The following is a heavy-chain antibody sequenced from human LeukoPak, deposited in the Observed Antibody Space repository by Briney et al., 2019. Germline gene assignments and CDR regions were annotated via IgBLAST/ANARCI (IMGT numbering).Heavy chain of an antibody. CDR2: IYYSGST. D-gene: IGHD6-13*01. CDR3: ASARTSSRSWFTFDY. Sequence: SETLSLTCTVSGGSISSSSYYWGWIRQPPGKGLEWIGSIYYSGSTYYNPSLKSQVTISVDTSKNPLSPKLSSVTAADTAVYYCASARTSSRSWFTFDYWGQGILVTVSS. CDR1: GGSISSSSYY. J-gene: IGHJ4*02. V-gene: IGHV4-39*01.